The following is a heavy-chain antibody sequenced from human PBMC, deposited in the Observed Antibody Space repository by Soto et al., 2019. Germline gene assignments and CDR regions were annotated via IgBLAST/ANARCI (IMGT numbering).Heavy chain of an antibody. Sequence: QVQLQESGPGLVQPSQTLSLTCTVSGDSISSGDYYWSWVRQSPGKGLEWIGCIYYSGTTYYNPSLETRLTRSVDTSKNQFSLRLSSVTAADTAMYFCARDFKRYSSSTGPLEYWGQGTLVTVSS. V-gene: IGHV4-30-4*01. D-gene: IGHD6-6*01. J-gene: IGHJ4*02. CDR3: ARDFKRYSSSTGPLEY. CDR2: IYYSGTT. CDR1: GDSISSGDYY.